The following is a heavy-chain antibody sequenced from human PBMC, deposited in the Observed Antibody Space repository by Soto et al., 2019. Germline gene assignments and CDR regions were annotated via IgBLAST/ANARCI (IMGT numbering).Heavy chain of an antibody. Sequence: SVKVSCKASGGTFSSYAISWVRQAPGQGLEWMGWIIPIIGNTSYAQKFQGRVTMTGDTSMSTAYMELSSLRSEDTAVYYCASGHPSITIFGVVIDNWFDPWGQGTLVTVSS. CDR1: GGTFSSYA. CDR3: ASGHPSITIFGVVIDNWFDP. CDR2: IIPIIGNT. D-gene: IGHD3-3*01. J-gene: IGHJ5*02. V-gene: IGHV1-69*10.